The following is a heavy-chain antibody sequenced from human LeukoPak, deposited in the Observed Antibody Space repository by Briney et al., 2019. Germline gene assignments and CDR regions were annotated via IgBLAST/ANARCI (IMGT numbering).Heavy chain of an antibody. CDR3: ARLYSGYGNYSYYKDV. D-gene: IGHD5-12*01. J-gene: IGHJ6*03. CDR2: INPNSGGT. CDR1: GYTFTGYY. V-gene: IGHV1-2*02. Sequence: GASVKVSCKASGYTFTGYYIHWVRQAPGQGLEWMGWINPNSGGTNYAQKFQGRVTMTRDTSIGTAYMELSRLRSDDTAVYYCARLYSGYGNYSYYKDVWGKGTTVTVSS.